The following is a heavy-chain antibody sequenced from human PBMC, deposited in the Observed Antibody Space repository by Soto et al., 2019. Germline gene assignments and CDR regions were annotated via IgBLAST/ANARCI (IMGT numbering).Heavy chain of an antibody. Sequence: QGQLVQSGAEVKKPGSSVKVSCKASGGTFSSYAISWVRQAPGQGLESMGGIIPIFGTANYAQKFQGRVTITADKSTSTAYMELSSLRSEDTAVYYCARVQNNWNDLRAFWFDPWGQGTLVTVSS. CDR1: GGTFSSYA. D-gene: IGHD1-1*01. CDR3: ARVQNNWNDLRAFWFDP. V-gene: IGHV1-69*06. J-gene: IGHJ5*02. CDR2: IIPIFGTA.